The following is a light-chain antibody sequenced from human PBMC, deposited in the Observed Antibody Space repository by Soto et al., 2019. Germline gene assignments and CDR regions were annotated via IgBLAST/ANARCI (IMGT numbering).Light chain of an antibody. CDR3: QQYGSSPWT. CDR2: GAS. J-gene: IGKJ1*01. V-gene: IGKV3-20*01. Sequence: EIVLTQSPGTLSLSPGERATLSCRASQSVSSSYLAWYQQKPRQAPRPLIYGASSRAIGIPARFSGSGSGTDFALTISRLEPEDFAVYYCQQYGSSPWTFGQGTKVEIK. CDR1: QSVSSSY.